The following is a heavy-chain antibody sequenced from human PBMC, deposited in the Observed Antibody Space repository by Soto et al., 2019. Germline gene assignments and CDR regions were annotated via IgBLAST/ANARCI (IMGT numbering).Heavy chain of an antibody. V-gene: IGHV3-30*18. J-gene: IGHJ6*03. D-gene: IGHD5-18*01. CDR1: GFTFSSYG. CDR2: ISYDGSNK. Sequence: PGGSLRLSCAASGFTFSSYGMHWVRQAPGKGLEWVAVISYDGSNKYYADSVKGRFTISRDNSKNTLYLQMNSLRAEDTAVYYCAKVGGYSYGPRRYYYYYMDVWGKGTTVTVSS. CDR3: AKVGGYSYGPRRYYYYYMDV.